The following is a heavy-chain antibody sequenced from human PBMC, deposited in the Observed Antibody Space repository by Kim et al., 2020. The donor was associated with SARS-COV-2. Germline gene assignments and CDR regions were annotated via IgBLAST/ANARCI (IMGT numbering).Heavy chain of an antibody. V-gene: IGHV2-70*11. D-gene: IGHD6-19*01. J-gene: IGHJ4*02. CDR1: GFSLSTSGMC. Sequence: SGPTLVNPTQTLTLTCTFSGFSLSTSGMCVSWIRQPPGKALEWLARIDWDDDKYYSTSLKTRLTISKDTSKNQVVLTMTNMDPVDTATYYCARSTILYSSGWYDAGFDYWGQGTLVTVSS. CDR2: IDWDDDK. CDR3: ARSTILYSSGWYDAGFDY.